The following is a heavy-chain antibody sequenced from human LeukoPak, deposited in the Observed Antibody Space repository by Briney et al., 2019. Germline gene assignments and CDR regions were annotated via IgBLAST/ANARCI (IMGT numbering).Heavy chain of an antibody. Sequence: PGGSLRLSCAASGVTFSSYEMNWVRQAPGKGLEWVSYISSSGSTIYYADSVKGRFTISRDNAKNSLYLQMNSLRAEDTAVYYCARSADYYYYYMDVWGKGTTVTISS. CDR2: ISSSGSTI. J-gene: IGHJ6*03. CDR1: GVTFSSYE. CDR3: ARSADYYYYYMDV. V-gene: IGHV3-48*03.